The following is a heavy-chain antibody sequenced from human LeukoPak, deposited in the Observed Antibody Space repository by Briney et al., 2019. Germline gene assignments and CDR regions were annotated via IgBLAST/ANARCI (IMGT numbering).Heavy chain of an antibody. CDR2: ISGTGGST. V-gene: IGHV3-23*01. D-gene: IGHD5-12*01. CDR1: GFIFSSYA. J-gene: IGHJ4*02. Sequence: PGGSLRLSCAASGFIFSSYAMHWVRQAPGKGLEWVSAISGTGGSTYYADSVRGRFTISRDNSKNTLYLQMNSLRAEDTAVYYCATGYSGYDARRDYWGQGTLVTVSS. CDR3: ATGYSGYDARRDY.